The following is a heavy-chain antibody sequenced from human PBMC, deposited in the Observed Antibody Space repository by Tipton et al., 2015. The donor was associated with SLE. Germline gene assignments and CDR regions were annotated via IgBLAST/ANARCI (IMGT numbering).Heavy chain of an antibody. CDR2: ISGSGGST. J-gene: IGHJ4*02. CDR3: AKDRPGKWEPILPYYFDC. Sequence: SLRLSCAASGFTFSSYAMSWVRQAPGKGLEWVSAISGSGGSTYYADSVKGRFTISRDNSKNTLYPQMNSLRAEDTAVYYCAKDRPGKWEPILPYYFDCWGQGTLVTVSS. V-gene: IGHV3-23*01. CDR1: GFTFSSYA. D-gene: IGHD1-26*01.